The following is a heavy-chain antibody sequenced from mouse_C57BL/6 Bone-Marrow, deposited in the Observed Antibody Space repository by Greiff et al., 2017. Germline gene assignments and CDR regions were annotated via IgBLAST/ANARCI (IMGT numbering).Heavy chain of an antibody. Sequence: EVNVVESGGDLVKPGGSLKLSCAASGFTFSSYGMSWVRQTPGKRLEWVATISSGGSYTYYPDSVKGRFTISRDNAKNTLYLQMSSLKSEDTAMYYCARRTGTRYFDYWGQGTTLTVSS. CDR1: GFTFSSYG. CDR3: ARRTGTRYFDY. D-gene: IGHD4-1*01. V-gene: IGHV5-6*02. CDR2: ISSGGSYT. J-gene: IGHJ2*01.